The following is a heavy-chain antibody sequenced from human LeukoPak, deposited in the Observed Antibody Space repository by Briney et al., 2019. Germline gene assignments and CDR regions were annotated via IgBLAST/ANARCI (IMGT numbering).Heavy chain of an antibody. J-gene: IGHJ5*02. V-gene: IGHV3-23*01. CDR2: ISGSGGRT. CDR3: AKAGILNWFDP. D-gene: IGHD2-15*01. Sequence: GGSLRLSCAASGFTFRSYGMSWVRQAPGKGLEWVSAISGSGGRTYYADSVKGRFTISRDNSKNTLYLQMNSLRAEDTAVYYCAKAGILNWFDPWGQGTLVTVSS. CDR1: GFTFRSYG.